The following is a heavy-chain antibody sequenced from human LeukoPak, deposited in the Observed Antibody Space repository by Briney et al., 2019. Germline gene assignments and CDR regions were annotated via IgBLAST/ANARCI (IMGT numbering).Heavy chain of an antibody. CDR1: GSTLTEVS. CDR3: ATDSNPGFDY. V-gene: IGHV1-24*01. Sequence: GASVNLSCKVSGSTLTEVSMHWVRQAPGKGLERMGGFDPEDGETIYAQKFQGRVTMTEDTSTDTAYMELSSVRSEDTAVYYCATDSNPGFDYWGQGTLVTVSS. CDR2: FDPEDGET. J-gene: IGHJ4*02. D-gene: IGHD3-3*02.